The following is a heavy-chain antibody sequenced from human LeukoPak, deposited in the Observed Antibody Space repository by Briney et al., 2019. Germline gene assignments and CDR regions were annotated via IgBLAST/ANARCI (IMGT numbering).Heavy chain of an antibody. D-gene: IGHD6-19*01. CDR1: GFTFSGYS. CDR2: ISSSTYI. V-gene: IGHV3-21*01. Sequence: KPGGSLRLSCAASGFTFSGYSMNWVRQAPGKGLEWVSSISSSTYIYYADSVKGRFTISRDNAKNSLYLQMNSLRAEDTAVYYCARDLAVAGKYWGQGTLVTVSS. CDR3: ARDLAVAGKY. J-gene: IGHJ4*02.